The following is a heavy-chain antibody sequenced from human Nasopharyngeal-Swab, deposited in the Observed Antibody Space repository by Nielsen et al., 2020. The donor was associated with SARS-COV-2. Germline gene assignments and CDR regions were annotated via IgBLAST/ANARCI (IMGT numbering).Heavy chain of an antibody. J-gene: IGHJ4*02. Sequence: GESLKISCAASEFTFRTYAMSWVRQAPGKGLEWVSAIGGVGSPTFYADSVTGRFTISRDNSKNMLFLQMNSLTADDTAVYYCAKHSPHSPPGDGVFDYWGQGTLVTVSS. D-gene: IGHD7-27*01. CDR1: EFTFRTYA. V-gene: IGHV3-23*01. CDR2: IGGVGSPT. CDR3: AKHSPHSPPGDGVFDY.